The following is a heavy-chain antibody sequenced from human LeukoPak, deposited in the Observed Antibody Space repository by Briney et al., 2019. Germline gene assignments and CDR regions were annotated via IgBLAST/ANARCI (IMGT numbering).Heavy chain of an antibody. CDR1: GFTFSDYR. J-gene: IGHJ4*02. V-gene: IGHV3-74*01. Sequence: TGGSLRLSCAASGFTFSDYRMHWVRQAPGKGLVWVSRINRDGSSTNYADSVKGRFTISRDNAKNTLYLQMNSLRAEDTAAYYCARAFGGSYYDGIDYWGQGTLVTVSS. D-gene: IGHD1-26*01. CDR2: INRDGSST. CDR3: ARAFGGSYYDGIDY.